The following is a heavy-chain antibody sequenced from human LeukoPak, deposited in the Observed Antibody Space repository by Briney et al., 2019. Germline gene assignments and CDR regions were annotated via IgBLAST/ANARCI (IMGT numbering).Heavy chain of an antibody. J-gene: IGHJ6*03. D-gene: IGHD6-6*01. V-gene: IGHV1-18*01. CDR2: ISAYNGNT. CDR1: GYTFTSYG. CDR3: ARERGAACPFSSYYYYYMDV. Sequence: ASVKVSCKASGYTFTSYGISWVRQAPGQGLEWMGWISAYNGNTNYAQKLQGRVTMTTDTSTSTAYMELRSLRSDDTAVYYCARERGAACPFSSYYYYYMDVWGKGTTVTVSS.